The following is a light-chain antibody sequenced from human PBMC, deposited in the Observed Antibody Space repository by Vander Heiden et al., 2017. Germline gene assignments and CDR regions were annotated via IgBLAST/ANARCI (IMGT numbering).Light chain of an antibody. CDR3: QHSYTTPLT. CDR1: QSISDY. CDR2: AAS. J-gene: IGKJ4*01. Sequence: QMTQSPSSLSASVGDRVTITCRASQSISDYVKWYQHKPGKAPKLLIYAASKSHSGVPSRFSVSGSGTDFTLSISNLQPEDYATYYWQHSYTTPLTFDVGTKVEIK. V-gene: IGKV1-39*01.